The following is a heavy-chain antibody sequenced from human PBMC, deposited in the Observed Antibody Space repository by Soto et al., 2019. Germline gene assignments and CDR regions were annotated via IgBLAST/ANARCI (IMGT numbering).Heavy chain of an antibody. J-gene: IGHJ4*02. CDR1: GGSISSGGYY. CDR2: IYYSGST. Sequence: SSETLSLTCTVSGGSISSGGYYWSWIRQHPGKGLEWIGYIYYSGSTYYNPSLKSRVTISVDTSKNQFSLKLSSVTAADTAVYYCATTRYGDYKGFDYWGQGTLVTVSS. CDR3: ATTRYGDYKGFDY. V-gene: IGHV4-31*03. D-gene: IGHD4-17*01.